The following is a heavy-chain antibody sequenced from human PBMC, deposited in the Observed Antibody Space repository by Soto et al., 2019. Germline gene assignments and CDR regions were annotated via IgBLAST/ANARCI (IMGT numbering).Heavy chain of an antibody. CDR3: GRDGDEWDQRYLDY. Sequence: QVQLVQSGPEPKKPGASVTVSCQAFGNAFSGHGISWVRQAPGQGLEWMGWINVYKGSTNYARKFQDRVPMTTDTATRTVYMELRSLTSDDTAVYYCGRDGDEWDQRYLDYWGQGPRVTVSS. CDR2: INVYKGST. CDR1: GNAFSGHG. V-gene: IGHV1-18*01. D-gene: IGHD1-26*01. J-gene: IGHJ4*02.